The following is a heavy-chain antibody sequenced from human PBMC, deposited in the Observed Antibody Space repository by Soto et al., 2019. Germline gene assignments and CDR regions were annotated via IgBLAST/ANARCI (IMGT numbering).Heavy chain of an antibody. CDR1: GFTFSNYG. D-gene: IGHD2-21*02. CDR3: ARHCHYCIDV. V-gene: IGHV3-7*01. Sequence: EAQLVESGGGVVQPGGSLRLSCAASGFTFSNYGMTWVRQTPGKGLEWVANMNPDGSTKNYVDSVKGRFTISRDNAQNYLYLQMNSLRAEDTAVFYCARHCHYCIDVWCRGTTVTVSS. CDR2: MNPDGSTK. J-gene: IGHJ6*02.